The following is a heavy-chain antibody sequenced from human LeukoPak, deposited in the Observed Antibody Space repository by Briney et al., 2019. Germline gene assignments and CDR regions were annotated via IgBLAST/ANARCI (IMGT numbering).Heavy chain of an antibody. J-gene: IGHJ4*02. Sequence: ASVKVSCKVSGYTLTELPMHWVRQAPGKGLEWMGGFDPEDGETIYAQKFQGRVTMTEDTSTDTAYMELSSLRSEDTAVYYCATRRIAAAGHDFDYWGQGTLVTVSS. CDR2: FDPEDGET. V-gene: IGHV1-24*01. CDR1: GYTLTELP. D-gene: IGHD6-13*01. CDR3: ATRRIAAAGHDFDY.